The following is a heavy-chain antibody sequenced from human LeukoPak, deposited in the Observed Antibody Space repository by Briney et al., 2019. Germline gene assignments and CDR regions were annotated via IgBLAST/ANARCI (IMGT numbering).Heavy chain of an antibody. V-gene: IGHV3-48*01. CDR1: GFTFSSYS. J-gene: IGHJ4*02. CDR2: ISSSGSTI. Sequence: GGSLRLSCAASGFTFSSYSMNWVRQAPGKGLEWVSYISSSGSTIYYADSVKGRFTISRDNAKDSLYLQMNSLRAEDTAVYYCARGYFGGSFGDYWGQGTLVTVSS. CDR3: ARGYFGGSFGDY. D-gene: IGHD1-26*01.